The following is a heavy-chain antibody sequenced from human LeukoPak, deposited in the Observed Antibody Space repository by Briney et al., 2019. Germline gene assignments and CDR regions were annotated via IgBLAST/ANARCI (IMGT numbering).Heavy chain of an antibody. V-gene: IGHV3-23*01. CDR3: AKSPPSLMVYDYYYYYMDV. D-gene: IGHD2-8*01. J-gene: IGHJ6*03. Sequence: GGSLRLYCAASGFTFSSYAMSWVRQAPGKGLEWVSAISGSGGSTYYADSVKGRFTISRDNSKNTLYLQMNSLRAEDTAVYYCAKSPPSLMVYDYYYYYMDVWGKGTTVTVSS. CDR1: GFTFSSYA. CDR2: ISGSGGST.